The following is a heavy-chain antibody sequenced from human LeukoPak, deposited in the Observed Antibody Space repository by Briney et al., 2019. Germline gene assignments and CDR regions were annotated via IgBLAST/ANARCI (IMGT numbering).Heavy chain of an antibody. CDR1: GYTFTSYG. V-gene: IGHV1-18*01. CDR3: AREAYCSSTSCYQNFDY. Sequence: ASVKVSCKASGYTFTSYGISWVRQAPGQGLEWMGWISAYNGNTNYAQKLQGRVTMTTDTSTSTAYMELRSLRSDDTAVYYCAREAYCSSTSCYQNFDYWGRGTLVTVSS. D-gene: IGHD2-2*01. J-gene: IGHJ4*02. CDR2: ISAYNGNT.